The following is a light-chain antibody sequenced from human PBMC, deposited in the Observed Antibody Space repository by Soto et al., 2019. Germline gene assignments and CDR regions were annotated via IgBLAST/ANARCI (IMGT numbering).Light chain of an antibody. Sequence: TVLTQSPGSLSLSAGERATLSCRASQSVSNNYLAWYQQKPGQAPRLLIYGASNRATGIPDRFSGSGSGTDFTLTISRLEPEDFAVYYCQQYGSSGTFGQGTKVDIK. CDR1: QSVSNNY. V-gene: IGKV3-20*01. CDR3: QQYGSSGT. CDR2: GAS. J-gene: IGKJ1*01.